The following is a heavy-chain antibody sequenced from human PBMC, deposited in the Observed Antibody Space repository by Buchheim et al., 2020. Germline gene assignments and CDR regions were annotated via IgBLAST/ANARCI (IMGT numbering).Heavy chain of an antibody. CDR1: GFSVSSYE. J-gene: IGHJ3*02. CDR3: ARRFDI. Sequence: EVQLVQSGGGLVQPGGSVRLSCAASGFSVSSYEMNWVRQVPGKGLEWVSYISSSSSTIYYADSVNGRFTISRDNAKNSLYLRMDSLRAEDTAVYYCARRFDIWGPGT. CDR2: ISSSSSTI. V-gene: IGHV3-48*01.